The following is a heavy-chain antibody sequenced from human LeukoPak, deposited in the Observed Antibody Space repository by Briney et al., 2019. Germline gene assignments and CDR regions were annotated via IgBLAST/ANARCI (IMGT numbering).Heavy chain of an antibody. D-gene: IGHD7-27*01. CDR3: ARQGTGEIDF. CDR2: IYPGDSNT. CDR1: GYSFTSYW. V-gene: IGHV5-51*01. J-gene: IGHJ4*02. Sequence: PGESPKISFQGSGYSFTSYWMGWVRQIPGKGLEWMGIIYPGDSNTRYSPPLQGQVTISADKSISTAYLQWSSLKASDTAMYYCARQGTGEIDFWGQGTLVTV.